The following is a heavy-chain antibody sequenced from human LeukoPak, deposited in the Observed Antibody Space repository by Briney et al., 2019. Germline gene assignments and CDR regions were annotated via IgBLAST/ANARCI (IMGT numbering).Heavy chain of an antibody. Sequence: GGSLRLSCAASGFTVSSSYMSWVRQAPGKGLEWVSIIYSGGSTYYADTVKGRFTISRDNSKNTLNLQMNSLRAEDTAVYYCARDFGNYFDYWGQGTLVTVSS. V-gene: IGHV3-66*01. CDR3: ARDFGNYFDY. D-gene: IGHD1-14*01. CDR1: GFTVSSSY. CDR2: IYSGGST. J-gene: IGHJ4*02.